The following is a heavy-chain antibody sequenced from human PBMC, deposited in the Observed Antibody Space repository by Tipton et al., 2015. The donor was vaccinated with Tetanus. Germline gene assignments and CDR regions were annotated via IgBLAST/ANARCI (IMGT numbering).Heavy chain of an antibody. V-gene: IGHV1-2*02. J-gene: IGHJ5*01. Sequence: QVQLVQSGAEVKRPGASVRVSCKASGYTFTGNYIHWVRRAPGQGLEWMGWINPNRGGTFYAQKFHGSVTMTSDTSSSTVYMELSRLRSDDTAVYYCVRPDRYCSGGSCYLALDSWGQGTLITVSS. CDR2: INPNRGGT. D-gene: IGHD2-15*01. CDR3: VRPDRYCSGGSCYLALDS. CDR1: GYTFTGNY.